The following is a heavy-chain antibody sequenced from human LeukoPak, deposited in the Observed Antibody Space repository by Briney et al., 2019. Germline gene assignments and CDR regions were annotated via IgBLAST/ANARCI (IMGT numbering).Heavy chain of an antibody. D-gene: IGHD6-13*01. CDR2: ISSRSSTI. Sequence: PGGSLRLSCAASGFTSSSYNMNWVRQAPGKGLEWVSYISSRSSTIYYADSVKGRFTVSRDNAKNSLYLQMNSLRDEDTAVYYCAGEYSSRLDYWGQGTLVTVSS. CDR3: AGEYSSRLDY. J-gene: IGHJ4*02. V-gene: IGHV3-48*02. CDR1: GFTSSSYN.